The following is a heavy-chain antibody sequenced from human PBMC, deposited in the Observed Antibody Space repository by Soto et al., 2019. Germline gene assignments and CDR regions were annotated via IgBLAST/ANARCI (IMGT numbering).Heavy chain of an antibody. D-gene: IGHD3-9*01. Sequence: SETLSLTCTVSGGSISSYYWSWIRQPPGKGLEWIGYIYYSGSTYYNPSLKSRVTISVDTSKNQFSLKLSSVTAADTAVYYCARDHYVYDILTGYGYYYGIDVWGQGTTVTVSS. CDR2: IYYSGST. CDR1: GGSISSYY. V-gene: IGHV4-30-4*01. CDR3: ARDHYVYDILTGYGYYYGIDV. J-gene: IGHJ6*02.